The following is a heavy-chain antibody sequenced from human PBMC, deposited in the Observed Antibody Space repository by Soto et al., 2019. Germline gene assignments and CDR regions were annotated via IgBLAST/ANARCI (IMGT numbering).Heavy chain of an antibody. CDR1: GFTFSRSW. V-gene: IGHV3-7*03. CDR2: INSDGTAK. CDR3: ASDSP. Sequence: EVQMVESGGGLVQPGGSLRLSCAGSGFTFSRSWVTWVRQAPGKGLEWVANINSDGTAKNYVDSVKGRFTISRDNVRNSFYLQMSSLRGEDTAIYYRASDSPWGQGTLVTVSS. J-gene: IGHJ4*02.